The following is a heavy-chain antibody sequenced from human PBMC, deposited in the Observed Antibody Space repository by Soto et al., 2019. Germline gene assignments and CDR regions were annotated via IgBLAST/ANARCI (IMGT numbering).Heavy chain of an antibody. V-gene: IGHV3-33*01. J-gene: IGHJ4*02. CDR3: ARDGDYPNHYFDY. CDR2: IWYDGSNK. CDR1: GFTFSRYG. Sequence: QVQLVESGGGVVHPGRSLRLSCAASGFTFSRYGMHWVRQAPGKGLEWVAVIWYDGSNKYYADSVKGRFTISRDNSKNTLYLQMNSLRAEDTAVYYCARDGDYPNHYFDYWGQGTLVTVSS. D-gene: IGHD4-17*01.